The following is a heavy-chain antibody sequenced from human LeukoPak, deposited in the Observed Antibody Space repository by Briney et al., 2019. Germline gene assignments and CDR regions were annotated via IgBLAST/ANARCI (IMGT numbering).Heavy chain of an antibody. Sequence: GGSLRLSCAASGFTFDDYAMHWFRQAPGKGLEWVSGISWNSGSIGYADSVKGRFTISRDNAKNSLYLQMNSLRAEDTALYYCASSSSWRGWFDPWGQGTLVTVSS. J-gene: IGHJ5*02. V-gene: IGHV3-9*01. CDR1: GFTFDDYA. D-gene: IGHD6-6*01. CDR3: ASSSSWRGWFDP. CDR2: ISWNSGSI.